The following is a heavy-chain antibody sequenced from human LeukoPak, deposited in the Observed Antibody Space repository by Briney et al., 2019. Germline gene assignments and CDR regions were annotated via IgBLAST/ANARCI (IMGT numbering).Heavy chain of an antibody. V-gene: IGHV4-59*01. Sequence: SETLSLTCTVSGDSISSYFWSWIRQPPGKGLEWIGYFHDSGSANYNPSLKSRITMSVDTSKNQFSLKPRSVTAADTAVYYCARDSHSVATATPRVFDPWAQGTLVPVSS. CDR2: FHDSGSA. CDR3: ARDSHSVATATPRVFDP. J-gene: IGHJ5*02. D-gene: IGHD2-15*01. CDR1: GDSISSYF.